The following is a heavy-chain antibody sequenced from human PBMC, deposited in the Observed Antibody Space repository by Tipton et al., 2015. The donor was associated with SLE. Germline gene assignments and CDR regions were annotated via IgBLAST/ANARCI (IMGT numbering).Heavy chain of an antibody. D-gene: IGHD1-1*01. CDR1: GYSISSGYY. CDR2: IYHSGST. CDR3: ARDGTGTTNFDY. Sequence: LRLSCAVSGYSISSGYYWGWIRQPPGKGLEWIGSIYHSGSTYYNPSLKSRVTISVDTSKNQFSLKLSSVTAADTAVYYCARDGTGTTNFDYWGQGTLVTVSS. J-gene: IGHJ4*02. V-gene: IGHV4-38-2*02.